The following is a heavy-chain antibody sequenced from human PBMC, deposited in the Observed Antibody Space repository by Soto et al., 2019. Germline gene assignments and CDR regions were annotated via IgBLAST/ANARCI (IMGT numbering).Heavy chain of an antibody. V-gene: IGHV3-11*01. CDR3: AGDPYYYASGF. CDR2: ISGGGSTT. Sequence: QVELVESGGGLVEPGGSLRLSCAASGFRFSDHYMTWIRQAPGKGLEWVSKISGGGSTTYYAVSVKGRFTVSRDNAKNSTYLQINSLRAEDTAVYYCAGDPYYYASGFWGHGTLVTVSS. J-gene: IGHJ4*01. CDR1: GFRFSDHY. D-gene: IGHD3-10*01.